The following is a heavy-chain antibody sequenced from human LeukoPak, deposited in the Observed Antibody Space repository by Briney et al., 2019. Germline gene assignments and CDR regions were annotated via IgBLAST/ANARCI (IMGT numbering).Heavy chain of an antibody. Sequence: ASVKVSCKASNYTFTSYSISWVRQAPGQGLEWMGWISAYNGNTNYAQNLQGGVTMTTDTSTSTAYMELRSLRSDDTAVYYCARADYYGSGRASAFDIWGQGTMVTVSS. CDR3: ARADYYGSGRASAFDI. CDR1: NYTFTSYS. CDR2: ISAYNGNT. J-gene: IGHJ3*02. V-gene: IGHV1-18*01. D-gene: IGHD3-10*01.